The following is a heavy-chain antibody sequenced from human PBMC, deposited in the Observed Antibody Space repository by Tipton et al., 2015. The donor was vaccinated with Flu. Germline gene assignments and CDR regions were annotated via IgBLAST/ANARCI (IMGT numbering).Heavy chain of an antibody. V-gene: IGHV4-59*08. CDR3: ARLVAGNWFDP. CDR1: GDSITSSY. Sequence: TLSLTCTVFGDSITSSYWSWIRQPPGKGLEWIGYIYYRGSPNYSPSLKSRLSMSVDTSKNLLSLKLSSVTAADTAGYFCARLVAGNWFDPWGQRTLVTVSS. D-gene: IGHD6-19*01. CDR2: IYYRGSP. J-gene: IGHJ5*02.